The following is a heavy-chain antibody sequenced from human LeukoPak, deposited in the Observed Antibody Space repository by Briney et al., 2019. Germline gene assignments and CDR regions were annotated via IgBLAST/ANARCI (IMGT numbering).Heavy chain of an antibody. CDR3: ARDQLLWFGELLYTPGGMDV. V-gene: IGHV4-30-4*01. D-gene: IGHD3-10*01. Sequence: PSETLSLTCTVSGGSISSGDYYWSWIRQPPGKGLEWIGYIYYSGSTYYNPSLKSRVTISVDTSKNQFSLKLSSVTAADTAVYYCARDQLLWFGELLYTPGGMDVWGQGTTVTVSS. CDR2: IYYSGST. J-gene: IGHJ6*02. CDR1: GGSISSGDYY.